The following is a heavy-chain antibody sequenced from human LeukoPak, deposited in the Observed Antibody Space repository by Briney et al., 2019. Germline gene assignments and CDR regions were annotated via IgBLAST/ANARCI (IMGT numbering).Heavy chain of an antibody. CDR3: ARDTKAYYGSGSYFDY. J-gene: IGHJ4*02. CDR2: ISSSSSSYT. CDR1: GFTFSDYY. Sequence: PGGSLRLSCAASGFTFSDYYMSWIRQAPGKGLEWVSYISSSSSSYTNYADSVKGRFTISRDNAKNSLYLQMNSLRAEDTAVYYCARDTKAYYGSGSYFDYWGQGTLVTVSS. D-gene: IGHD3-10*01. V-gene: IGHV3-11*05.